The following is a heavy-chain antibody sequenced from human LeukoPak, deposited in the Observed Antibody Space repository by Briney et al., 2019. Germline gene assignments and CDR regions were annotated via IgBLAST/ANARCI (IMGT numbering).Heavy chain of an antibody. J-gene: IGHJ3*02. D-gene: IGHD3-9*01. CDR1: GFTFISYA. Sequence: GGSLRLSCAASGFTFISYAMSWVRQAPGKGLEWVSAISGSGGSTYYADSVKGRFTISRDNSKNTLYLQMNSLRAEDTAVYYCAKVGDYDILTGLTHDAFDIWGQGTMVTVSS. CDR3: AKVGDYDILTGLTHDAFDI. CDR2: ISGSGGST. V-gene: IGHV3-23*01.